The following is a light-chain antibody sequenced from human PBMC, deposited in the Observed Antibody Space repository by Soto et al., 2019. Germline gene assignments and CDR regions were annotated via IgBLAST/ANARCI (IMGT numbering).Light chain of an antibody. J-gene: IGKJ2*01. V-gene: IGKV1-39*01. CDR3: QPSYRSPLT. CDR1: QSISSY. CDR2: AAS. Sequence: DIQMTQSPSSLSASVGDRVTITCRASQSISSYLNWYQQKPGKAPKLLIYAASSLQSGVPSRFSGSGSGTDFNLTISRLQPEDFATYLCQPSYRSPLTFGQGNKLEVK.